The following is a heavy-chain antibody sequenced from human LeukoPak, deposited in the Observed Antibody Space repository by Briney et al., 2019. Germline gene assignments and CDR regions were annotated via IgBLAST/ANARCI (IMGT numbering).Heavy chain of an antibody. D-gene: IGHD3-3*01. CDR3: ARQETTIFGVLIPHYFDY. CDR2: IYHSGNT. Sequence: PSETLSLTCDVSGYSISSGYYWGWIRQPPGKGLEWIGNIYHSGNTYYNASLKSRVTISVDTSKNQFSLKLSSVTAADTAVYYCARQETTIFGVLIPHYFDYWGQGTLVTVSS. J-gene: IGHJ4*02. CDR1: GYSISSGYY. V-gene: IGHV4-38-2*01.